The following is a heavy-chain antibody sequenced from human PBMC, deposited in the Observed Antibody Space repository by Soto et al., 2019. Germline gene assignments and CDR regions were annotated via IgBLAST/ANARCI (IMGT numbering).Heavy chain of an antibody. V-gene: IGHV3-7*01. CDR3: ARSPGGDYVDYYYYYMDV. CDR1: GFTFSSYW. CDR2: IKQDGSEK. J-gene: IGHJ6*03. D-gene: IGHD4-17*01. Sequence: PGGSLRLSCAASGFTFSSYWMSWVRQAPGKGLEWVANIKQDGSEKYYVDSVKGRFTISRDNAKNSLYLQMNSLRAEDTAVYYCARSPGGDYVDYYYYYMDVWGKGTTVTVSS.